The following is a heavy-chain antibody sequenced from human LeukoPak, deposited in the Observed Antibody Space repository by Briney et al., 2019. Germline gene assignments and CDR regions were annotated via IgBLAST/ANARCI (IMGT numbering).Heavy chain of an antibody. CDR1: GFTFSSYA. J-gene: IGHJ4*02. CDR2: ISGSGGST. Sequence: PGGSLRLSCVASGFTFSSYAMSWVRQAPGKGRGWGSAISGSGGSTYYPDSVKGRFTISRDNSKNTLYLQMNSLRAEDTAVYYCAKLLVVAAAATGTAFDYWGQGTLVTVSS. V-gene: IGHV3-23*01. D-gene: IGHD2-15*01. CDR3: AKLLVVAAAATGTAFDY.